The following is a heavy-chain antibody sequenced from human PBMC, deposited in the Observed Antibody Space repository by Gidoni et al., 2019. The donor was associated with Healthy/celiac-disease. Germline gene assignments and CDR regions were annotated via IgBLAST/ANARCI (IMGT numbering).Heavy chain of an antibody. CDR3: ARGRCSGGSCYFDAFDI. V-gene: IGHV1-2*04. CDR2: INPNSGGT. J-gene: IGHJ3*02. CDR1: GYTFTGHY. D-gene: IGHD2-15*01. Sequence: QVQLVQSGAEVKKPGPSVQVSCKSSGYTFTGHYMHWVRQAPGQGLEWMGWINPNSGGTNYAQKFQGWVTMTRDTYISTAYMELSRLRSDDTAVYYCARGRCSGGSCYFDAFDIWGQGTMVTVSS.